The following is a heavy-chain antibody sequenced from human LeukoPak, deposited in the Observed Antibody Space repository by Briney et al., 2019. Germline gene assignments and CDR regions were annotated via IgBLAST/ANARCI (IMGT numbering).Heavy chain of an antibody. Sequence: ASVKVSCKASGYTFTSYAMNWVRQAPGQGLEWMGWINTNTGNPTYAQGFTGRFVFSLDTSVSTAYLQISSLKAEDTAVYYCARGELPVRGYYDSSGYFDYWGQGTLVTVSS. D-gene: IGHD3-22*01. V-gene: IGHV7-4-1*02. J-gene: IGHJ4*02. CDR2: INTNTGNP. CDR3: ARGELPVRGYYDSSGYFDY. CDR1: GYTFTSYA.